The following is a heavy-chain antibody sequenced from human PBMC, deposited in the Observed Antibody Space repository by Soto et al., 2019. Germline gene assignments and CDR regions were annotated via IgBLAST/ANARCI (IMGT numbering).Heavy chain of an antibody. J-gene: IGHJ4*02. V-gene: IGHV3-23*01. D-gene: IGHD3-22*01. CDR2: ISGSGGST. CDR3: AKYKLYFDSSGYTIPSLMDY. Sequence: QPGGSLRLSCAASGFTFSSYAMSWVRQAPGKGLEWVSAISGSGGSTYYADSVKGRFTISRDNSKNTLYLQMNSLRAEDTAVYSCAKYKLYFDSSGYTIPSLMDYWGQVTLVTVSS. CDR1: GFTFSSYA.